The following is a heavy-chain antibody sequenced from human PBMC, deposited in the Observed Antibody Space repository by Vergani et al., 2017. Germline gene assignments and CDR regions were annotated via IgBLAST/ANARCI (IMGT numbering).Heavy chain of an antibody. J-gene: IGHJ3*02. CDR1: GCSISCGGYS. V-gene: IGHV4-30-2*01. CDR2: IYHSGST. CDR3: ARHVDISAFDI. D-gene: IGHD5-12*01. Sequence: QLQLQESGPGLVKPSQTLSLTCAVSGCSISCGGYSWSWIWQPPGKGLEWIGYIYHSGSTYYNPSLKSRVTISVDRSKNQFSLKLSSVTAADTAVYYCARHVDISAFDIWGQGTMVTVSS.